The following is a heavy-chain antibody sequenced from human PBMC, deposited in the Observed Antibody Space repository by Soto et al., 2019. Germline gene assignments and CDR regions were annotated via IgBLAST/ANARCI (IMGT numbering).Heavy chain of an antibody. CDR3: AKDLRDCTNGVCYPYYFDY. CDR2: LSGSGGST. CDR1: GFIFSNYA. V-gene: IGHV3-23*01. J-gene: IGHJ4*02. D-gene: IGHD2-8*01. Sequence: GGSLRLSCAASGFIFSNYAMSWVRQAPGKGLEWVSTLSGSGGSTYYADSVKGRFAISRDKSRNTLFLQMNSLRVEDTAVYYCAKDLRDCTNGVCYPYYFDYWGQGTLVTVSS.